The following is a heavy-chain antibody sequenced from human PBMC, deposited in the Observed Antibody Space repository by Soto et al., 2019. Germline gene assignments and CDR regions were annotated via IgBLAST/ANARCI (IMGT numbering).Heavy chain of an antibody. CDR2: INPSGGST. CDR1: GYTFTSYY. CDR3: ARGAIVATINYYYGMDV. Sequence: GASVKVSCKASGYTFTSYYMHWVRQAPGQGLEWMGIINPSGGSTSYAQKFQGRVTMTGDASTSTVYMELSSLRSEDTAVYYCARGAIVATINYYYGMDVWGQGTTVTVSS. J-gene: IGHJ6*02. D-gene: IGHD5-12*01. V-gene: IGHV1-46*01.